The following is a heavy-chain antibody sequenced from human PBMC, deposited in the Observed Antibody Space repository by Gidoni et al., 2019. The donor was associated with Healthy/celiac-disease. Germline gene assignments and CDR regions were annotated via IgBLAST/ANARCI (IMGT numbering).Heavy chain of an antibody. V-gene: IGHV3-33*01. CDR1: GFTFSSYG. Sequence: QVQLVESGGGVVQPGRSLSLSCAASGFTFSSYGMHWVRQGPGKGLEWVAVIWYDGSNKYYADSVKGRFTISRDNSKNTLYLQMNSLRAEDTAVYYCARWTAMALDYWGQGTLVTVSS. J-gene: IGHJ4*02. D-gene: IGHD5-18*01. CDR2: IWYDGSNK. CDR3: ARWTAMALDY.